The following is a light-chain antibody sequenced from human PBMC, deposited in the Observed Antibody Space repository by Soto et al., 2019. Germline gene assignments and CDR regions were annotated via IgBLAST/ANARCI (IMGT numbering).Light chain of an antibody. V-gene: IGKV3-20*01. CDR2: GAS. Sequence: EIVLTQSPATLSLSPGERATLSCRASQSVSSYLALYQQKPGQAPRLLIYGASNRATGIPDRFSGSGSGTDLTLTISRLEPEDFAVYYCQQYGSSGTFGQGTKVDIK. CDR3: QQYGSSGT. CDR1: QSVSSY. J-gene: IGKJ1*01.